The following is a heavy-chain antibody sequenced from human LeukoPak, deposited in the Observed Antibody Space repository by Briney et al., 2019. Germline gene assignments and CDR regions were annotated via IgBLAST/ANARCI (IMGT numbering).Heavy chain of an antibody. V-gene: IGHV4-59*01. Sequence: SETLSLTCTVSGGSISSYCWSWIRQPPGKGLEWIGYIYYSGSTNYNPSLKSRVTISVDTSKNQFSLKLSSVTAADTAVYYCARTTGYYDSSGYIPWFDPWGQGTLVTVSS. CDR2: IYYSGST. D-gene: IGHD3-22*01. CDR3: ARTTGYYDSSGYIPWFDP. J-gene: IGHJ5*02. CDR1: GGSISSYC.